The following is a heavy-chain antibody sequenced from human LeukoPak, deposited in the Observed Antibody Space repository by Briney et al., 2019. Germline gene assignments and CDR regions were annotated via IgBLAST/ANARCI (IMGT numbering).Heavy chain of an antibody. CDR2: MSRGGGT. CDR1: GFSITDSF. D-gene: IGHD5-12*01. CDR3: ARGRAETTIFDY. Sequence: GGSLRLSCGASGFSITDSFMAWVRQAPGKGLQWVSHMSRGGGTEDAASVKGRFTVSRDTAKNIFYLQMSSLRAEDTAMYFCARGRAETTIFDYWGQGALVTVSS. V-gene: IGHV3-53*01. J-gene: IGHJ4*02.